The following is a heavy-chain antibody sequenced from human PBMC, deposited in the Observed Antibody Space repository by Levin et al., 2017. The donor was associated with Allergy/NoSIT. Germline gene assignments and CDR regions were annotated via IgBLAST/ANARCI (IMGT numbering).Heavy chain of an antibody. J-gene: IGHJ6*03. CDR2: IYYSGST. CDR3: ARGEKQQLVPPYYYYMDV. V-gene: IGHV4-31*03. Sequence: ASETLSLTCTVSGGSISSGGYYWSWIRQHPGTGLEWIGYIYYSGSTYYNPSLKSRVTISVDTSKNQFSLKLSSVTAADTAVYYCARGEKQQLVPPYYYYMDVWGKGTTVTVSS. D-gene: IGHD6-13*01. CDR1: GGSISSGGYY.